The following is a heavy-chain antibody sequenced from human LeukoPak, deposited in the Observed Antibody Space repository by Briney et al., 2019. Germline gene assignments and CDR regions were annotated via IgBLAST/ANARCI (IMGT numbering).Heavy chain of an antibody. J-gene: IGHJ6*03. V-gene: IGHV4-39*07. Sequence: PSETLSLTCTVSGASISSSSHYWGWIRQPPGKGLEWIGSIHYSGSSYYNPSLKSRVTMSVDTSKIQFSLKLSSVTAADTAVYYCASEASYYMDVWGKGTTVTVSS. CDR3: ASEASYYMDV. CDR2: IHYSGSS. D-gene: IGHD1-26*01. CDR1: GASISSSSHY.